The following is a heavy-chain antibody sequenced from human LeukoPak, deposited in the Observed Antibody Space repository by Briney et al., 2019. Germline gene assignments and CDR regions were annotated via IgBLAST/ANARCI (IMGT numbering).Heavy chain of an antibody. Sequence: SETLSLTCTVSGVSINKYYWSWIRQSPGKGLEWPGYVHDSAGTIYNPSLKSRVTISVGTSKTQFSLKVTSVTTADTVVYYCAKGRKDFDTNLGPFDSWGQGILVTVSS. CDR1: GVSINKYY. J-gene: IGHJ4*02. CDR2: VHDSAGT. D-gene: IGHD3-9*01. CDR3: AKGRKDFDTNLGPFDS. V-gene: IGHV4-59*01.